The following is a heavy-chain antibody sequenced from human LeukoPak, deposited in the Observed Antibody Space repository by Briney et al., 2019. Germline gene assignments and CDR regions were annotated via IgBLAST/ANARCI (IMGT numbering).Heavy chain of an antibody. J-gene: IGHJ6*04. CDR2: ISYDGSNK. V-gene: IGHV3-30*18. CDR3: AKDGGDYGNYYYYGMDD. D-gene: IGHD4-17*01. Sequence: GRSLRLSCAASGFTFSSYGMHWVRQAPGKGLEWVAVISYDGSNKYYADSVKGRFTISRDNSKNTLYPQMNSLRAEDTAVYYCAKDGGDYGNYYYYGMDDWGKGTTVTVSS. CDR1: GFTFSSYG.